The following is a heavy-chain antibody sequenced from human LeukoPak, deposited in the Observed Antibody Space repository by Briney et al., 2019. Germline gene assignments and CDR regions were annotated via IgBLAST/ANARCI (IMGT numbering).Heavy chain of an antibody. CDR1: GGSFSGYY. Sequence: SETLSLTCAVYGGSFSGYYWSWIRQPPGKGLEWIGEINHSGSTNYNPSLKSRVTISVDTSKNQFSLKLSSVPAADTAGYYCAGSYTVTTKLYYYYYYMDVWGKGTTVTVSS. D-gene: IGHD4-17*01. J-gene: IGHJ6*03. CDR2: INHSGST. CDR3: AGSYTVTTKLYYYYYYMDV. V-gene: IGHV4-34*01.